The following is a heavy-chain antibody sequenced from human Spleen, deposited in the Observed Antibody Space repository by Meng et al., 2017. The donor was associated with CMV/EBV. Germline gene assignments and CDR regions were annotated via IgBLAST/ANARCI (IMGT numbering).Heavy chain of an antibody. V-gene: IGHV3-21*01. J-gene: IGHJ6*02. Sequence: GGSLRLSCAASGFTFSSYSMNWVRQAPGKGLEWVSSISSSSSYIYYADSVKGRFTISRDDAKNSLYLQMNSLRAEDTAVYYCVRRFGPAAIYGMDVWGQGTPVTVSS. CDR3: VRRFGPAAIYGMDV. CDR1: GFTFSSYS. CDR2: ISSSSSYI. D-gene: IGHD2-2*01.